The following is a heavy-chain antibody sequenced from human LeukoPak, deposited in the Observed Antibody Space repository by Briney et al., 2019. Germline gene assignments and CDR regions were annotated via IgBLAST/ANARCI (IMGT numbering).Heavy chain of an antibody. CDR3: ATRAEGYYYGSGSYYGMDV. CDR2: IYSDGTT. CDR1: GFTVSSNY. V-gene: IGHV3-66*01. Sequence: GGSLRLSCAASGFTVSSNYMSWVRQAPGKGLEWVSLIYSDGTTYYADSVKGRFTTSRDNSKNTLYLQMDSLRAEDTAVYFCATRAEGYYYGSGSYYGMDVWGQGTTVTVSS. D-gene: IGHD3-10*01. J-gene: IGHJ6*02.